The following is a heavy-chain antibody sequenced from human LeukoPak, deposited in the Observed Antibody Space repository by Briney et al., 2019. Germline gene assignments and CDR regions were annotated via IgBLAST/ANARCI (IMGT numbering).Heavy chain of an antibody. V-gene: IGHV4-31*03. D-gene: IGHD3-3*01. CDR2: IYYSGST. J-gene: IGHJ5*02. Sequence: SETLSRTCTVSGGSISSGGYYWSWIRQHPGKGLEWIGYIYYSGSTYYNPSLKSRVTISVDTSKNQFSLKLRSVTAADTAVYYCARDGARGYDFWSGYYSGKELIWFDPWGQGTLVTVSS. CDR1: GGSISSGGYY. CDR3: ARDGARGYDFWSGYYSGKELIWFDP.